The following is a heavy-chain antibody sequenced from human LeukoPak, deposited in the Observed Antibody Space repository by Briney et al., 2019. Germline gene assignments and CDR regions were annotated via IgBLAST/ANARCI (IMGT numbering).Heavy chain of an antibody. V-gene: IGHV3-30*02. CDR3: ANDYDSSGYRSNWFDP. Sequence: GGSLRLSCAASGFTFSSYGMHWVRQAPGKGLEWVAFIRYDGSNKYYADSVKGRFTISRGNSKNTLYLQMNSLRAEDTAVYYCANDYDSSGYRSNWFDPWGQGTLVTVSS. CDR1: GFTFSSYG. D-gene: IGHD3-22*01. J-gene: IGHJ5*02. CDR2: IRYDGSNK.